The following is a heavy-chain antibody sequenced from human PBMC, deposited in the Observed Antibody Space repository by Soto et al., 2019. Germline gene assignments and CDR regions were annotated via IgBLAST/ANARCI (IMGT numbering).Heavy chain of an antibody. Sequence: QVQLQESGPGLVKPSQTLSLTCTVSGGSISSGGYYWSWIRQHPGKGLEWIGYLYYSGSTYYNPSLKSRVTISVDTAKNQFSLKLSSVTAADTAVYYCAIGAAGTKGFDPWGQGTLVTVSS. V-gene: IGHV4-31*03. CDR2: LYYSGST. D-gene: IGHD1-7*01. CDR3: AIGAAGTKGFDP. J-gene: IGHJ5*02. CDR1: GGSISSGGYY.